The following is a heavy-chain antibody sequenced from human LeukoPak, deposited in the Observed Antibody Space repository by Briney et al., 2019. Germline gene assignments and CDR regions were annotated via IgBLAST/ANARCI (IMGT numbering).Heavy chain of an antibody. Sequence: GGSLRLSCAASGFTFSSYWMHWVRQAPGKGLVWVSRINSDGSSTRYADSVKGRFTISRDNAKNTLYLQMNSLSAEVTAVYYCAKVGTNFLRYYFDSWGRGTLVTVSS. CDR1: GFTFSSYW. D-gene: IGHD1-1*01. J-gene: IGHJ4*02. V-gene: IGHV3-74*01. CDR2: INSDGSST. CDR3: AKVGTNFLRYYFDS.